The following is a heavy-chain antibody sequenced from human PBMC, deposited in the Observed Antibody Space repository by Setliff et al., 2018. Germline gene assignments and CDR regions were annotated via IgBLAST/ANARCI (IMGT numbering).Heavy chain of an antibody. CDR1: GGSITKKTYQ. J-gene: IGHJ4*02. CDR2: IYSAGGT. Sequence: PSETLSLTCAVSGGSITKKTYQWGWIRQPPGKGLEWIGTIYSAGGTSSNSSLKSRVTISFDTSKNQFSLILTSLTAADTAAYYCASGSGFPTEPFDYWGQGTLVTVSS. CDR3: ASGSGFPTEPFDY. D-gene: IGHD3-3*01. V-gene: IGHV4-39*01.